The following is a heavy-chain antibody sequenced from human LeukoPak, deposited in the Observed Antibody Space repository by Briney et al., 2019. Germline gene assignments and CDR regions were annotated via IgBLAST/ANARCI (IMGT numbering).Heavy chain of an antibody. CDR1: GFTFSSYS. CDR2: ISTTSGNI. V-gene: IGHV3-21*01. Sequence: PGGSLRLSCAASGFTFSSYSMNWVRQAPGKGLEWVAAISTTSGNIYYADSVKGRFTISRDNAKNSLYLQMTSLRAEDTAVYYCARDYTGGWNDYWGQGTLVTVSS. J-gene: IGHJ4*02. CDR3: ARDYTGGWNDY. D-gene: IGHD7-27*01.